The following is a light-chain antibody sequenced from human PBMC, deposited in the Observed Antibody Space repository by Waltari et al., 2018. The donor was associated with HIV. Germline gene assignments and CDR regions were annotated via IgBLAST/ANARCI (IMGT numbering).Light chain of an antibody. CDR3: QAWDSSTVV. V-gene: IGLV3-1*01. Sequence: SYDLTQPPSVSVSLGQTASIPRSGDKLGEKYACWYQQKPGHSPVLVIFQDSTRPSGIPERFSGSNTGNTATLTISGTQSMDEADYYCQAWDSSTVVFGGGTKLTVL. J-gene: IGLJ2*01. CDR2: QDS. CDR1: KLGEKY.